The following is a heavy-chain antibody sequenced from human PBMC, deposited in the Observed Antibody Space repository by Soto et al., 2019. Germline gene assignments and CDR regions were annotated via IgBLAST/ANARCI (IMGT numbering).Heavy chain of an antibody. CDR2: IKSKTDGGTT. D-gene: IGHD4-17*01. J-gene: IGHJ1*01. Sequence: GSLRLSCSASGFTFTNAWMSWVRQAPGKGLEWVGRIKSKTDGGTTDYAAPVKGRFAISRDDSKNMLYLQMNSLKTDDTAVYYCTTARGTYGAEYFQHWGQGTLVTVYS. V-gene: IGHV3-15*01. CDR1: GFTFTNAW. CDR3: TTARGTYGAEYFQH.